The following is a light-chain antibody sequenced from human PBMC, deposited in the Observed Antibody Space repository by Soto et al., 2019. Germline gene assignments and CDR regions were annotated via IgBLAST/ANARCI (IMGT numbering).Light chain of an antibody. J-gene: IGKJ4*01. CDR1: QSVSSN. V-gene: IGKV3-15*01. CDR3: QQYNNWPPVALT. CDR2: GAS. Sequence: EIVMTQSPATLSVSPGERATLSCRASQSVSSNLAWYQQKPGQAPRLLIYGASTRATGIPARFSGSGSGTDFTLTISSLQSEDFAVYYCQQYNNWPPVALTFGGGTKVEIK.